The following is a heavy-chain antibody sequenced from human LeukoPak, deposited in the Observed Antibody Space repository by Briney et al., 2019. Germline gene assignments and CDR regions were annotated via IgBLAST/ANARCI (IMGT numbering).Heavy chain of an antibody. D-gene: IGHD3-22*01. V-gene: IGHV3-33*01. CDR1: GFAFSNYG. Sequence: GRSLRLSCSASGFAFSNYGVHWVRQAPGKGQEWVAVIWYDGSYKYYADSVKGRFTISRDNSKNTLYLQMNSLRAEDTAVCYCAREYFYDSSGYSDAFDIWGQGTMVTVSS. J-gene: IGHJ3*02. CDR2: IWYDGSYK. CDR3: AREYFYDSSGYSDAFDI.